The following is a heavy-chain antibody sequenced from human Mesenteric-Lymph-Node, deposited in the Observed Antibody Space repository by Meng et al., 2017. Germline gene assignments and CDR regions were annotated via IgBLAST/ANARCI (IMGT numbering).Heavy chain of an antibody. CDR1: VDSISGTKW. V-gene: IGHV4-4*02. CDR2: IDNRGSA. D-gene: IGHD3-10*01. CDR3: ATHFGFSFDP. Sequence: QGQLQESGPGLGKPSGTLSLTCAVSVDSISGTKWWSWVRRPPGKGLDWIGQIDNRGSASYNPSLKSRVTMSVDKSKNQMSLELTSVTAADTAVYFCATHFGFSFDPWGQGTLVTVSS. J-gene: IGHJ5*02.